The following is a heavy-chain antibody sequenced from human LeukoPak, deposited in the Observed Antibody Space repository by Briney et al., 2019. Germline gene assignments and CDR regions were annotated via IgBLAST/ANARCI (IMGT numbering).Heavy chain of an antibody. CDR2: ISSSSSTM. J-gene: IGHJ4*02. Sequence: GGSLRLSCAAYGFTFSSYSMNWVRQAPGKGLEWVSYISSSSSTMYYADSVKGRFTVSRDNAKNSLYLQMNSQRAEDTAVYYCARDLCTNTICSFDYWGQGTLVTVSS. V-gene: IGHV3-48*01. D-gene: IGHD2-2*01. CDR3: ARDLCTNTICSFDY. CDR1: GFTFSSYS.